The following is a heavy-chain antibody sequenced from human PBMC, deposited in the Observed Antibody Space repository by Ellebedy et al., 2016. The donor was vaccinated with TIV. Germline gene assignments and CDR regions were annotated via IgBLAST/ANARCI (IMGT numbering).Heavy chain of an antibody. J-gene: IGHJ4*02. D-gene: IGHD6-19*01. CDR1: GGSISSYY. Sequence: MPSETLSLTCTFTVSGGSISSYYWSWIRQPPGKGLEWIGYIYYTGSTNYNPSLKSRVTISVDTSKNQFSLKLSSVTAADTAVYYCARYSSGWYGPFDYWGQGTLVTVSS. V-gene: IGHV4-59*08. CDR3: ARYSSGWYGPFDY. CDR2: IYYTGST.